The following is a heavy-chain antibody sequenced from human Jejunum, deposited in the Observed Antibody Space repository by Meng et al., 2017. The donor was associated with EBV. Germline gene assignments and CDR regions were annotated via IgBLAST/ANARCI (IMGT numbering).Heavy chain of an antibody. V-gene: IGHV4-4*02. CDR2: IYYSGST. CDR1: GDSIDSRNW. Sequence: QVPLQGSAPGLVKPSGTLSLTCASSGDSIDSRNWWSWVRQSPERGLGWIGEIYYSGSTNYNPSLKSRVTILVDRSENHFSLHLSSVTAADTAVYYCVRGGDYCLVYWGQGTLVTVSS. D-gene: IGHD2-21*02. CDR3: VRGGDYCLVY. J-gene: IGHJ4*02.